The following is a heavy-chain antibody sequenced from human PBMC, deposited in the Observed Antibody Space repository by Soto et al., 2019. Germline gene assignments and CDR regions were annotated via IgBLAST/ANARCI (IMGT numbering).Heavy chain of an antibody. V-gene: IGHV3-23*01. Sequence: EVQLLESGGGLVQPGGSLRLSCAASGFTFSSYAMSWVRQAPGKGLEWVSAISGSGGSTYYADSVKGRFTISRDNSKNTLYQQMNSLRAEDTAVYYCAKRYCSGGSCYSHFDYWGQGTLVTVSS. J-gene: IGHJ4*02. CDR3: AKRYCSGGSCYSHFDY. CDR1: GFTFSSYA. D-gene: IGHD2-15*01. CDR2: ISGSGGST.